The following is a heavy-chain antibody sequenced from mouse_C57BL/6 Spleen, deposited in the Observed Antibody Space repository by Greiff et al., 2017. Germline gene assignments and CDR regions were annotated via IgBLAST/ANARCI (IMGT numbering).Heavy chain of an antibody. CDR1: GYTFTSYW. Sequence: QVQLKQPGAELVKPGASVKLSCKASGYTFTSYWMHWVKQRPGRGLEWIGRIDPNSGGTKYNEKFKSKATLTVDKPYSTAYMQLSSLTSEDSAVYYCARDLLLLPYYFDYWGQGTTLTVSS. D-gene: IGHD1-1*01. J-gene: IGHJ2*01. CDR2: IDPNSGGT. CDR3: ARDLLLLPYYFDY. V-gene: IGHV1-72*01.